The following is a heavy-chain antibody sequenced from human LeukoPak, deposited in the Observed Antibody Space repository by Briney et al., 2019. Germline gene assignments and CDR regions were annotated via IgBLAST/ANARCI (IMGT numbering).Heavy chain of an antibody. CDR1: GYTFTSYA. D-gene: IGHD5-18*01. CDR2: INTNTGNP. J-gene: IGHJ3*02. V-gene: IGHV7-4-1*02. CDR3: ARKRRGYSYGYFITFDI. Sequence: ASVKASCKASGYTFTSYAMNWVRQAPGQGLEWMGWINTNTGNPTYAQGFTGRFVFSLDTSVSTAYLQISSLKAEDTAVYYCARKRRGYSYGYFITFDIWGQGTMVTVSS.